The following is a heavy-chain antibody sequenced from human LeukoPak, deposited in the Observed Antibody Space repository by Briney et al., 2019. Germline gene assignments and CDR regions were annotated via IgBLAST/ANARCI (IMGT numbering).Heavy chain of an antibody. CDR1: GFTFSSYS. CDR2: ISSSSSYI. Sequence: GGSLRLSCAASGFTFSSYSMNWVRQAPGKGLEWVSSISSSSSYIYYADSVKGRFTTSRDNAKNSLYLQMNSLRAEDTAVYYCAIVVVPAAIRPPFDPWGQGTLVTVSS. J-gene: IGHJ5*02. V-gene: IGHV3-21*01. D-gene: IGHD2-2*01. CDR3: AIVVVPAAIRPPFDP.